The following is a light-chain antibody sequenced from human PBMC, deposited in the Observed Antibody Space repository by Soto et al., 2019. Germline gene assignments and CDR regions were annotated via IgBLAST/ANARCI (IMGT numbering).Light chain of an antibody. CDR1: RSLVFRYGNTY. V-gene: IGKV2-30*01. J-gene: IGKJ1*01. Sequence: DVVMTQSPLSLPVTLGQPASISCRTSRSLVFRYGNTYLHWFQQRPGQSPRRLIENVSNRDSGVPDRFTGSGSGTDFTLEISRVEAEDVGMYYCMHSIDWPWTFGQGAKVDI. CDR3: MHSIDWPWT. CDR2: NVS.